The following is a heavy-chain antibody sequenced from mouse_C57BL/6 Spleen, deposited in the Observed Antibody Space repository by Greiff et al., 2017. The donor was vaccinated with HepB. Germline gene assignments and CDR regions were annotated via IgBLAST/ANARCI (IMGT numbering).Heavy chain of an antibody. J-gene: IGHJ2*01. CDR3: ARVGNYPDY. V-gene: IGHV1-50*01. CDR2: IDPSDSYT. CDR1: GYTFTSYW. D-gene: IGHD2-14*01. Sequence: QVQLQQPGAELVKPGASVKLSCKASGYTFTSYWMQWVKQRPGQGLEWIGEIDPSDSYTNYNQKFKGKATLTVDTSSSTAYMQLSSLTSEDSAVYYCARVGNYPDYWGQGTTLTVSS.